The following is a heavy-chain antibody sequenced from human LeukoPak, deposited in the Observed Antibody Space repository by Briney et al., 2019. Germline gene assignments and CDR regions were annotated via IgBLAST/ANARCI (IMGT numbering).Heavy chain of an antibody. D-gene: IGHD6-19*01. CDR1: GGSFSGYY. J-gene: IGHJ3*02. CDR3: ARGVIAVADTWAFDI. Sequence: SETLSLTCAVYGGSFSGYYWSWIRQPPGKGLEWIGEINHSGSTNYNPSLKSRVTISVDTSKNQFSLKLSSVTAADTAVYYCARGVIAVADTWAFDIWGQGTMVTVSS. CDR2: INHSGST. V-gene: IGHV4-34*01.